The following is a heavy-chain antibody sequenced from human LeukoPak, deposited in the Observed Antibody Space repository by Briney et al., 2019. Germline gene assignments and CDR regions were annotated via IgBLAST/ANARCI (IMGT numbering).Heavy chain of an antibody. D-gene: IGHD1-26*01. V-gene: IGHV3-11*01. CDR1: GFRIADYY. CDR3: ARESWANADY. CDR2: ISGSGGTV. J-gene: IGHJ4*02. Sequence: GGSLRLSCAASGFRIADYYMSWVRQAPGKGLECISFISGSGGTVRYADSVRGRFTISRDNAENSLYLQMSSLRVEDTAVYYCARESWANADYWGQGTLVTVPS.